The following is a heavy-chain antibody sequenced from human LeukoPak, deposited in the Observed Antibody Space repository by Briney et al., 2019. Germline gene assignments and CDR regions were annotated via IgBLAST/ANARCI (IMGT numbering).Heavy chain of an antibody. Sequence: GGSLRLPCTASAFTFSEYWMHWVRQPPGKGLVWVSRITNDGSRTEYADSVKGRFTVSRDNAKNTLYLQMDSLRPEDTAVYYCARDLGGPDYWGQGTLVAVSS. J-gene: IGHJ4*02. D-gene: IGHD3-16*01. CDR1: AFTFSEYW. CDR2: ITNDGSRT. CDR3: ARDLGGPDY. V-gene: IGHV3-74*03.